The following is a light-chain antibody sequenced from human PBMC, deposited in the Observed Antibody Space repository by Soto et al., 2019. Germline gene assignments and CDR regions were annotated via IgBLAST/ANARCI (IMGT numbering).Light chain of an antibody. CDR2: EVS. V-gene: IGLV2-14*01. Sequence: QSALTQPASVSASPGQSITISCTGTSSDVGGYNYVSWYQQHPGKAPNLMIYEVSNRPSGVSNRFSGSKSGNTASLTISGLQAEDEADYYCSSYTSSNTLVFGTGTKVTVL. CDR1: SSDVGGYNY. CDR3: SSYTSSNTLV. J-gene: IGLJ1*01.